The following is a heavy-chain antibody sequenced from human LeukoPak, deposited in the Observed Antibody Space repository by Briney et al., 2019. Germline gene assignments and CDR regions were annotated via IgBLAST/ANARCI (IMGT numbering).Heavy chain of an antibody. Sequence: GGSLRLSCADSGFTFSTYSMNWVRQVPGKGLEWVSGVNWNGGSTGYADSVKGRFTISRDNAKNSLYLQMNSLRAEDTALYYCARASLYDNSAYYLDYWGQGTLVTVSS. D-gene: IGHD3-22*01. V-gene: IGHV3-20*04. CDR1: GFTFSTYS. CDR3: ARASLYDNSAYYLDY. J-gene: IGHJ4*02. CDR2: VNWNGGST.